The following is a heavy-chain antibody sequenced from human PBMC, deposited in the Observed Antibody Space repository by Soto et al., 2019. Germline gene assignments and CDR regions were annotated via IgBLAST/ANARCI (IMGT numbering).Heavy chain of an antibody. D-gene: IGHD5-12*01. J-gene: IGHJ6*02. Sequence: QVHLVQSGAEVKNPGASVKVSCKTSGCSFTTYYIHWVRQAPGQGLQWMGIINPTVGSTYYAQTFQGRVTMTMDTSTTTVFMELRSLTSEDTAVYFCARDVGTYDGIMDVWGQGTTVTVSS. CDR1: GCSFTTYY. V-gene: IGHV1-46*01. CDR2: INPTVGST. CDR3: ARDVGTYDGIMDV.